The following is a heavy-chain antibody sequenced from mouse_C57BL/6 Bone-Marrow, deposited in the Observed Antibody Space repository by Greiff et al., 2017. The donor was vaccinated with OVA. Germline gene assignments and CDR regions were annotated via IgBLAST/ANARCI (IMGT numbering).Heavy chain of an antibody. Sequence: VQLQQSGAELVRPGASVKLSCTASGFNIKDDYMHWVKQRPEQGLEWIGWIDPENGDTEYASKFQGKATITAETSSNTAYLQLSSLTSEDTAVYYCTSYGNFDDWGQGTTLTVSS. CDR2: IDPENGDT. CDR3: TSYGNFDD. D-gene: IGHD2-1*01. J-gene: IGHJ2*01. CDR1: GFNIKDDY. V-gene: IGHV14-4*01.